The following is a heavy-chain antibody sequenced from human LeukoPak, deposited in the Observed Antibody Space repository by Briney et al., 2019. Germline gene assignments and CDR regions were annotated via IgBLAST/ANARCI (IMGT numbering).Heavy chain of an antibody. V-gene: IGHV3-23*01. CDR1: GFTFSSYA. D-gene: IGHD2-2*01. CDR2: ISGSGDST. J-gene: IGHJ4*02. CDR3: AKGGAGPAAPTPFDY. Sequence: SGGSLRLSCAASGFTFSSYAMSWVRQAPGKGLEWVSAISGSGDSTYYADSVKGRFTISRDNSKNTLYLQMNNLRAEDTAVYYCAKGGAGPAAPTPFDYWGQGTLVAVSS.